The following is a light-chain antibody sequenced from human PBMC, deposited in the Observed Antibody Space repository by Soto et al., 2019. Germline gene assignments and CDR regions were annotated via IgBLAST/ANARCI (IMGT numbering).Light chain of an antibody. CDR3: SSYAGSNNYV. J-gene: IGLJ1*01. V-gene: IGLV2-8*01. CDR2: AVS. Sequence: QSALTQPPSASGSPGQSVTISCTGTSSDVCGYNYVSWYQQHPGKAPKLMIYAVSKRPSGVPDRFSGSKSGNTASLTVSWLQAEDEADYYCSSYAGSNNYVFGTGTKLTVL. CDR1: SSDVCGYNY.